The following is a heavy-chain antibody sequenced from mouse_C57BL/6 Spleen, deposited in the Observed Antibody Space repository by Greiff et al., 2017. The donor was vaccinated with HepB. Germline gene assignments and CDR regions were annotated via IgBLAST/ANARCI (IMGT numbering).Heavy chain of an antibody. CDR2: INPNNGGT. CDR1: GYTFTDYN. CDR3: ESSYYDYVEFAD. Sequence: EVQLVESGPGLVKPGASVTMSCKASGYTFTDYNMHWVKQCHGKRLEWIGYINPNNGGTSYNQKFKGKDTLTVNKSSSTAYMELRSLTSEDSAVYYCESSYYDYVEFADWGQGTLVTVSA. D-gene: IGHD2-4*01. J-gene: IGHJ3*01. V-gene: IGHV1-22*01.